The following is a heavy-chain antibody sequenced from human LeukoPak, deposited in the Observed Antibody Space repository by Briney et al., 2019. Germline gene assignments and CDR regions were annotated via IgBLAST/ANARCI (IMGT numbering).Heavy chain of an antibody. Sequence: PSETLSLTCTVSGDSISRSPYYWAWIRQPPGKGVEWIGSISYSGSTYYNPSLKSRVTISINTTKNQFLLKLGSGTAADTGVYYCARGEIAGRNWFDPWGQGTRVRVS. CDR3: ARGEIAGRNWFDP. D-gene: IGHD2-15*01. CDR2: ISYSGST. CDR1: GDSISRSPYY. V-gene: IGHV4-39*06. J-gene: IGHJ5*02.